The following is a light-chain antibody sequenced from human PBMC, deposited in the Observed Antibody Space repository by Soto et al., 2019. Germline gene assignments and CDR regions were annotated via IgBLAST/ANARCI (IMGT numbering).Light chain of an antibody. CDR1: QSVSSNF. CDR2: GAS. V-gene: IGKV3-20*01. J-gene: IGKJ5*01. Sequence: EIVLTQSTGTLSSSPGERATLSCRASQSVSSNFLAWYQQRPGQAPRLLIYGASSRATGIPDRFSGSGSETDFTLTISRLEPEDFALYYCQQYGSSPITFGHGTRLDIK. CDR3: QQYGSSPIT.